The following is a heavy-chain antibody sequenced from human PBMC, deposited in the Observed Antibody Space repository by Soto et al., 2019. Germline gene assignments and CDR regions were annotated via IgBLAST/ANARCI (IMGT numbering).Heavy chain of an antibody. Sequence: QVQLVQSGAEVKKPGSSVKVSCEASGGSFTSYTFTWVRQAPGQGLEWMGRIIPIKGRADYALKLQDRVTITADRSTKTVYMDLRGLRPEDTSIYYCAKSLLFVDHAYIDFLGKGTTVTVSS. J-gene: IGHJ6*03. D-gene: IGHD2-21*01. CDR2: IIPIKGRA. CDR1: GGSFTSYT. V-gene: IGHV1-69*02. CDR3: AKSLLFVDHAYIDF.